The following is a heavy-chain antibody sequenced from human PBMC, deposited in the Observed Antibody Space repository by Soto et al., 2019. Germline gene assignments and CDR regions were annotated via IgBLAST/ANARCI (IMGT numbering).Heavy chain of an antibody. V-gene: IGHV3-30-3*01. CDR2: ISYDGDNK. Sequence: QVQLVESGGGVVQPGRSLRLSCAASGFTFSYHALNWVRQAPGKGLEWVAVISYDGDNKYIAESVKGRFTISRGNSKNTVSLQMNSLRDEDTGMYGCARGTTPSAFSGVAVWGQGNTVTVSS. J-gene: IGHJ6*02. D-gene: IGHD2-2*01. CDR3: ARGTTPSAFSGVAV. CDR1: GFTFSYHA.